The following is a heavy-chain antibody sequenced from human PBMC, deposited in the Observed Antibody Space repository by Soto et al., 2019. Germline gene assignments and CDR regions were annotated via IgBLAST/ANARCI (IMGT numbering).Heavy chain of an antibody. D-gene: IGHD5-18*01. V-gene: IGHV2-5*02. CDR1: GFSLSTRGVG. Sequence: QITLKESGPTLVKPTQTLTLTCTFSGFSLSTRGVGVGWIRQPPGKALEWLALLYWDDDKGYSPSLKSRPTIPTDTSKTPVVLTLTNMDPVHTATYFCAHRPRGYSYYFDYWGQGTLVTVSS. J-gene: IGHJ4*02. CDR3: AHRPRGYSYYFDY. CDR2: LYWDDDK.